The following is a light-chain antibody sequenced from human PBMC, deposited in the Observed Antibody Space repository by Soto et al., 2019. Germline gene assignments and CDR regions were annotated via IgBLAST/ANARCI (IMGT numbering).Light chain of an antibody. Sequence: EIVLTQSPATLSLSPGERATLSCRASQSVSRYLAWYQQRPGQAPRLLIYDASNRATGIPARFSGSGSATDFPLTISILEPEDAAVYYCQQRNNWPLTFGQGTKLEIK. CDR2: DAS. J-gene: IGKJ2*01. V-gene: IGKV3-11*01. CDR1: QSVSRY. CDR3: QQRNNWPLT.